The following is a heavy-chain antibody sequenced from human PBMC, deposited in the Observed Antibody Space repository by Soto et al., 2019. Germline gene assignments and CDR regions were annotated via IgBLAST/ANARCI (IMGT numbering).Heavy chain of an antibody. CDR2: LNPNTGDS. CDR3: ATRAQTNGCNGFGVDKYYSDF. J-gene: IGHJ4*02. CDR1: GYTFTRHD. V-gene: IGHV1-8*01. Sequence: RASVKVSCKASGYTFTRHDIYWVRQATGQGLEWMGWLNPNTGDSAYAQKFQGRISVTSDTSINTVHMELSSLRSEDTAVYYSATRAQTNGCNGFGVDKYYSDFWGQGTLVTVSS. D-gene: IGHD2-8*01.